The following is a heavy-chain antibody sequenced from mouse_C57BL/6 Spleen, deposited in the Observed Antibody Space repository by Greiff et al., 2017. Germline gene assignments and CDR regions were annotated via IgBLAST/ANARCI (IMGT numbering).Heavy chain of an antibody. CDR3: ARGSSGYEGFAY. CDR1: GYTFTSYW. Sequence: QVQLQQPGAELVRPGSSVKLSCKASGYTFTSYWMDWVKQRPGQGLEWIGNIYPSDSETHYNQKFKDKATLTVDKSSSTAYMQLSSLTSEDSAVYYWARGSSGYEGFAYWGQGTLVTVSA. D-gene: IGHD3-2*02. CDR2: IYPSDSET. J-gene: IGHJ3*01. V-gene: IGHV1-61*01.